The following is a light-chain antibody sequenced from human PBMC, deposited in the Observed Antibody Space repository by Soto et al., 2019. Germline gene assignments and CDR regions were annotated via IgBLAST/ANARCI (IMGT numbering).Light chain of an antibody. Sequence: DIVMTQSPDSLAVSLGERATINCKSSQSVLYSSNNKNYLVWYQQKPGQPPKLLIYWASTRESGVPDRFSGSGSGTDFALTISSLQAEDVEVYYCQQYYSTPLTFGGGNKVEIK. J-gene: IGKJ4*01. CDR3: QQYYSTPLT. CDR2: WAS. CDR1: QSVLYSSNNKNY. V-gene: IGKV4-1*01.